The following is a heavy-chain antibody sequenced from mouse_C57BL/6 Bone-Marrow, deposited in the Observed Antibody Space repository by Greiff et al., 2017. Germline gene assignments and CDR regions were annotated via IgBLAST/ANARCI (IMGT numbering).Heavy chain of an antibody. D-gene: IGHD1-1*01. CDR1: GYTFTSYG. Sequence: QVQLQQSGAELARPGASVKLSCKASGYTFTSYGISWVKQRTGQGLEWIGEISPRSGNTYYNEKFKGKATLTADKSSSTAYMELRSLTSEDSAVYFCARWRYYGSSYYFDYWGQGTTLTVSA. CDR2: ISPRSGNT. V-gene: IGHV1-81*01. J-gene: IGHJ2*01. CDR3: ARWRYYGSSYYFDY.